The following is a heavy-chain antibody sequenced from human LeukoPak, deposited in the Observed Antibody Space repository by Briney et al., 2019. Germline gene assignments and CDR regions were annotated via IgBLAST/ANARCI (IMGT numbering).Heavy chain of an antibody. J-gene: IGHJ4*02. CDR3: ARGAWGYSVHFDS. V-gene: IGHV3-74*01. D-gene: IGHD3-16*01. Sequence: PGGSLRLSCAASGITFSSSWMHWVRQAPGEGLVWVSRIHRDGSSTSYADSVKGRFTISRDNAKNTVYLQMNSLGAEDTAVYYCARGAWGYSVHFDSWGQGALVTVSS. CDR2: IHRDGSST. CDR1: GITFSSSW.